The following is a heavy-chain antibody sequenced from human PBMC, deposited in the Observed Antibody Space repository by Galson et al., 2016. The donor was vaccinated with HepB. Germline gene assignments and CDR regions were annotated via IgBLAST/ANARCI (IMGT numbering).Heavy chain of an antibody. V-gene: IGHV3-7*03. CDR1: GFTFTSHW. CDR3: ANHRG. CDR2: INQGGGEK. Sequence: SLRLSCAASGFTFTSHWMHWVRQAPGKGLEWVANINQGGGEKYYVDSVKGRFTISRDNSKNSLYLQMNSLRAAHTAVYYCANHRGWGQGTLVTVSA. D-gene: IGHD1-14*01. J-gene: IGHJ4*02.